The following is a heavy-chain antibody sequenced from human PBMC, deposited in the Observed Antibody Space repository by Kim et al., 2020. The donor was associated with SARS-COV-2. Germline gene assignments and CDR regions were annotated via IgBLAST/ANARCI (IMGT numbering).Heavy chain of an antibody. D-gene: IGHD2-21*02. Sequence: GESLKISCKGSGYSFTSYWIGWVRQMPGKGLEWMGIIYPGDSDTRYSPSFQGQVTISADKSISTAYLQWSSLKASDTAMYYCARHVTILWPSNYYGMDVWGQGTTVTVSS. CDR1: GYSFTSYW. CDR2: IYPGDSDT. J-gene: IGHJ6*02. CDR3: ARHVTILWPSNYYGMDV. V-gene: IGHV5-51*01.